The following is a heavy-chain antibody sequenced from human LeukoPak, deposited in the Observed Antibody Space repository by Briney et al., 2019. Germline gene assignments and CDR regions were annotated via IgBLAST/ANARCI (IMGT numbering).Heavy chain of an antibody. CDR3: ARGNDYVWGTNPAFDI. D-gene: IGHD3-16*01. Sequence: SETLSLTCTVAGGSISSYYWSWIRQPAGKGREWIGRIYTSGSTNYNPSLKSRVTMSVDTSKNQFSLKLSSVTAADTAVYYCARGNDYVWGTNPAFDIWGQGTMVTVSS. J-gene: IGHJ3*02. CDR2: IYTSGST. V-gene: IGHV4-4*07. CDR1: GGSISSYY.